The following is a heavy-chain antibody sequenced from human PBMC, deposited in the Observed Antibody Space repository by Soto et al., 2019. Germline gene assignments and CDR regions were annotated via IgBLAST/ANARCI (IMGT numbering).Heavy chain of an antibody. J-gene: IGHJ4*02. Sequence: PSATLSLTCPVSGCSFSSGSYYWLWIRQPPGKGLEWIGYIYYSGSTNYNPSLKSRVTISVDTSKNQFSLKLSSVTAADTAVYYCARGDVEMATVVDYWGQGTLVTVSS. CDR3: ARGDVEMATVVDY. CDR2: IYYSGST. D-gene: IGHD4-4*01. CDR1: GCSFSSGSYY. V-gene: IGHV4-61*01.